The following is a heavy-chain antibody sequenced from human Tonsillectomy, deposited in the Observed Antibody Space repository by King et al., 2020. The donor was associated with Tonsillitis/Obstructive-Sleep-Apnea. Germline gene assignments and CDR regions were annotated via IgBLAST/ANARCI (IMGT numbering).Heavy chain of an antibody. D-gene: IGHD3-10*01. Sequence: VQLVESGGGLVKPGGSLRLSCAASGFTFSSYSMNWVRQAPGKGLEWVSSISSSSSYIYQADSVKGRFTISRDNAKNSLYLQMNSLRAEDTAVYYCARGDTMVTNWFDPWGQGTLVTVSS. J-gene: IGHJ5*02. CDR2: ISSSSSYI. CDR3: ARGDTMVTNWFDP. CDR1: GFTFSSYS. V-gene: IGHV3-21*01.